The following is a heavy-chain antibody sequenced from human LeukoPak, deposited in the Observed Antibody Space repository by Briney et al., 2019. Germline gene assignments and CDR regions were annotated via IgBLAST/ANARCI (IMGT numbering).Heavy chain of an antibody. CDR2: IHHSGST. J-gene: IGHJ1*01. D-gene: IGHD3-22*01. CDR3: ARQPYYYDSSGYPH. CDR1: GGSISSNSYY. V-gene: IGHV4-39*01. Sequence: SETLSLTCTVSGGSISSNSYYWGWIRQPPGKGLEWIGSIHHSGSTYYNPSLKSRVTISVDTSKNQFSLKLSSVTAADTAVYYCARQPYYYDSSGYPHWGQGTLVTVSA.